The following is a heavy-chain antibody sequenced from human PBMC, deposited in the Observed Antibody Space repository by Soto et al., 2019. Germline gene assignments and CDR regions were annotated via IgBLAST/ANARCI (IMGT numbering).Heavy chain of an antibody. CDR1: GFTFSSYA. D-gene: IGHD3-10*01. Sequence: EVQLLDSGGGLVQPGGSLRLSCAASGFTFSSYAMSWVRQAPGKGLEWVSSIGGSGGGTYYADSVKGRFTISRDNSKNTLYLQMNSLRAEDTAVFYCAKSRGSGTYFNPSDAFDIWGQGTMVTVSS. CDR2: IGGSGGGT. CDR3: AKSRGSGTYFNPSDAFDI. J-gene: IGHJ3*02. V-gene: IGHV3-23*01.